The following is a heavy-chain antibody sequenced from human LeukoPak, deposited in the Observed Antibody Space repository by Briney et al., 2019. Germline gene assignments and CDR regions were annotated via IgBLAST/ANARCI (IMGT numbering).Heavy chain of an antibody. CDR3: ARSFYDSSGYLDAFDI. CDR1: GASISSYY. D-gene: IGHD3-22*01. Sequence: SETLSLTCTVSGASISSYYWSWIRQPPGKGLEWIGYIYYSGSTNYNPSLKSRVTISVDTSKNQFSLKLSSVTAADTAVYYCARSFYDSSGYLDAFDIWGQGTLVTASS. CDR2: IYYSGST. J-gene: IGHJ3*02. V-gene: IGHV4-59*08.